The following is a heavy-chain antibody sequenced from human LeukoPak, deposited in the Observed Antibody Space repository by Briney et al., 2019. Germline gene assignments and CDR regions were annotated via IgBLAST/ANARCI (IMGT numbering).Heavy chain of an antibody. CDR2: IYDSGST. Sequence: SETLSLTCSVSGGYISTYYWSWIRLPPGKGLEWIGYIYDSGSTNYNPSLKSRVTISVDTSKNQFSLKLSSVTAADTAVYYCAGRSGGDSNGCDYFDYWGRGTLVTVSS. V-gene: IGHV4-59*01. D-gene: IGHD5-18*01. J-gene: IGHJ4*02. CDR1: GGYISTYY. CDR3: AGRSGGDSNGCDYFDY.